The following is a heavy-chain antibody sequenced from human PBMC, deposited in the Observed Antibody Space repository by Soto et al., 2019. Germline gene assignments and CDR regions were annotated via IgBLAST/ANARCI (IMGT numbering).Heavy chain of an antibody. J-gene: IGHJ4*02. CDR3: ARARGYSYGCDY. CDR1: GDTFSNYI. CDR2: IIPILDTA. D-gene: IGHD5-18*01. Sequence: QVQLVQSGAEVKKPGSSVKVSCKASGDTFSNYIISWVRQAPGQGLEWMGRIIPILDTANYAQNFQGRVTIIADKSTSTAYMELDSLRSEDTAVYYCARARGYSYGCDYWGQGTLVTVSS. V-gene: IGHV1-69*08.